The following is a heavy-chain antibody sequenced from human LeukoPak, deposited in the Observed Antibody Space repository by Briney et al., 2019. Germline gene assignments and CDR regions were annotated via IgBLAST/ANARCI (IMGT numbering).Heavy chain of an antibody. CDR3: ARHSFHDFWSGYSLDAFDI. CDR2: IYYSGST. D-gene: IGHD3-3*01. J-gene: IGHJ3*02. CDR1: GGSISSSSYD. Sequence: PSETLSLTCTVSGGSISSSSYDWGWIRQPRGRGREWIVSIYYSGSTYYNPSLKSRVTISVDTSKNQFSLKLTSVTAADTAVYYCARHSFHDFWSGYSLDAFDIWGQGTMVTVSS. V-gene: IGHV4-39*01.